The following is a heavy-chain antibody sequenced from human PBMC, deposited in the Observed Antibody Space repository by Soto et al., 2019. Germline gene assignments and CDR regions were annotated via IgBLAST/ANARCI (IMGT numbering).Heavy chain of an antibody. V-gene: IGHV2-5*02. CDR1: AFSLSTGGVG. Sequence: QITLKESGPTLVKPTQTLTLTCTFSAFSLSTGGVGVGWIRQPPGKALEWLALIYWDDDKRYSPSLRSRLTITKDTSKNQVVITMTNMAPVDTATYYCIQSRCGGDCLQSYASYYYYGMDVWGQGTTVTVSS. D-gene: IGHD2-21*02. CDR3: IQSRCGGDCLQSYASYYYYGMDV. J-gene: IGHJ6*02. CDR2: IYWDDDK.